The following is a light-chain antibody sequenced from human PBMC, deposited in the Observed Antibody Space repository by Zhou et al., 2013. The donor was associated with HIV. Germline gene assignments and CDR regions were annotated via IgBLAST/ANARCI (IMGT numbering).Light chain of an antibody. V-gene: IGKV1-9*01. CDR2: AAS. J-gene: IGKJ1*01. Sequence: DIQLTQSPSFLSASVGDRVTITCRASQGISSYLAWYQQKPGKAPKLLIYAASTLQSGVPSRFSGSGSGAEFTLTINSLQPDDFATYYCQQYNTYWTFGQGTKVEIK. CDR1: QGISSY. CDR3: QQYNTYWT.